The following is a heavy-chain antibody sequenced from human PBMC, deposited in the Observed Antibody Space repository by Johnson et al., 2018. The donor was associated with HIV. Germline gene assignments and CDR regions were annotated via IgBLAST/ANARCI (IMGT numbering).Heavy chain of an antibody. CDR3: ARDEPIVVVVAAIGDAFDI. V-gene: IGHV3-30*04. Sequence: QVQLVESGGGVVQPGRSLRLSCAASGFTFSSYAMHWVRQAPGKGLEWVAVISYDGSNKYYTDSVKGRFTISRDNSKNTLYLQMNSLRAEDTAEYYCARDEPIVVVVAAIGDAFDIWGQGTMVTVSS. CDR2: ISYDGSNK. J-gene: IGHJ3*02. D-gene: IGHD2-15*01. CDR1: GFTFSSYA.